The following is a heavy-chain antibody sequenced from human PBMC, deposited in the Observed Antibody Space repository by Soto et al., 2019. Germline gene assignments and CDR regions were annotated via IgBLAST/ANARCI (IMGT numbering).Heavy chain of an antibody. J-gene: IGHJ4*02. Sequence: QVQLQESGPGLVKPSHTLSLICTVSGGSISSGGYYWTWIRQLPGKGLEWIGYIYNNGNTYYNPSLKSRVTISLDTSKNHFSLKVSSVTAADTAVYYCARVVGTVTSYYFDYWGQGTLVTVYS. CDR1: GGSISSGGYY. V-gene: IGHV4-31*03. D-gene: IGHD4-17*01. CDR2: IYNNGNT. CDR3: ARVVGTVTSYYFDY.